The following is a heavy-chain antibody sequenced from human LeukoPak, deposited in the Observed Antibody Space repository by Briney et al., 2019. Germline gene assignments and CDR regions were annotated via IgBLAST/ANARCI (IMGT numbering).Heavy chain of an antibody. J-gene: IGHJ4*02. Sequence: GESLKISCKGSGYSFTNYWIGWVRQMPGKGLEWMGIIYPGDSDTTYSPSFQGQVTISADKFISAAYLQWSSLKASDTAMYYCAGRGNSAYAYWGQGTLVTVSS. CDR2: IYPGDSDT. CDR1: GYSFTNYW. CDR3: AGRGNSAYAY. V-gene: IGHV5-51*01. D-gene: IGHD5-12*01.